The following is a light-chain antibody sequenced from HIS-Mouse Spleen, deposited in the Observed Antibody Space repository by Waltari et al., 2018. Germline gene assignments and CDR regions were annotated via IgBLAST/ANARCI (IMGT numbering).Light chain of an antibody. Sequence: EIVLTQSPVTLSLSPGERATLSCRASQSVGSSYLALYQQKPGQAPRLLIYGASSRATGIPDRFSGSGSGTDFTLTISRLEPEDFAVYYCQQYGSSLFTFGPGTKVDIK. CDR2: GAS. CDR3: QQYGSSLFT. V-gene: IGKV3-20*01. J-gene: IGKJ3*01. CDR1: QSVGSSY.